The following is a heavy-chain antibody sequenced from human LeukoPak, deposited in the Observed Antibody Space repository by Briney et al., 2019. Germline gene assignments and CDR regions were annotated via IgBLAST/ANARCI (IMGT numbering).Heavy chain of an antibody. CDR1: GGSISSSPYL. CDR3: ARHWGSMAALTEDY. Sequence: SETLSLTCTVSGGSISSSPYLWGWVRQPPGKGLEWIGSIYYSGTTYYNPSLKSRVTISVATSKNQFSLKLSSVTAADTAVHYCARHWGSMAALTEDYWGQGTLVTVSS. CDR2: IYYSGTT. D-gene: IGHD6-6*01. V-gene: IGHV4-39*01. J-gene: IGHJ4*02.